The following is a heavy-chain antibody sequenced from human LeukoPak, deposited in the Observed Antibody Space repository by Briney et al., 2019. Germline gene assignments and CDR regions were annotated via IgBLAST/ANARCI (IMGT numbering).Heavy chain of an antibody. D-gene: IGHD3-9*01. CDR1: GFTFSRHW. J-gene: IGHJ4*02. CDR3: ARDDWGPGDH. CDR2: INLDGRGK. V-gene: IGHV3-7*01. Sequence: SGGSLRLSCATSGFTFSRHWMSWVRQAPGRGLEWVANINLDGRGKYYVDSVKGRFTISRDNAMNSLFLQMNSLRGEDTAVYYCARDDWGPGDHWGQGTLVTVSS.